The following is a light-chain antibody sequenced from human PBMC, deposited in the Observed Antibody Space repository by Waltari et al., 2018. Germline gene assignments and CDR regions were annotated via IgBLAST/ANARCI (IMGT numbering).Light chain of an antibody. Sequence: DIQMTQSPSSLSASVGDRVTITCQASEDIDNALNWYQQKPGKAPNLLIYGASKLETGVPSRFSGSRSGTVFTFTITSLQPEDIATYYCQQYDNLPYTFGQGTKLEIK. J-gene: IGKJ2*01. V-gene: IGKV1-33*01. CDR1: EDIDNA. CDR2: GAS. CDR3: QQYDNLPYT.